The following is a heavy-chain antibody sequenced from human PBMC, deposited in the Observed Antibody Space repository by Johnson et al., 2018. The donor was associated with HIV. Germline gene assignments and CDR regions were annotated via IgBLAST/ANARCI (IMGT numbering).Heavy chain of an antibody. CDR2: ISYDGSNK. CDR1: GFTFSSYA. J-gene: IGHJ3*02. CDR3: ARDILLWFREYNCPNIPGGAFDI. Sequence: QMLLVESGGGVVQPGRSLRLSCAASGFTFSSYAMHWVRQAPGKGLEWVAVISYDGSNKYYADSVKGRFTISRDNSKNTLYLQMNSLRAEDTAVYYCARDILLWFREYNCPNIPGGAFDIWGQGTMVTVSS. D-gene: IGHD3-10*01. V-gene: IGHV3-30*04.